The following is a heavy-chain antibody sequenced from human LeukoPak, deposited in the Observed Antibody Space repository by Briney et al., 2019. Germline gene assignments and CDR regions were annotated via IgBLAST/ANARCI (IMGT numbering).Heavy chain of an antibody. CDR1: GFTFSNAW. CDR3: TTLTMIVGTHFDY. CDR2: IKSKTDGVTT. V-gene: IGHV3-15*01. Sequence: KAGGSLRLSCAASGFTFSNAWMNWVRQAPGKGLEWVGRIKSKTDGVTTDYAAPVKGRFTISRDDSKNTLYLQMNSLKTEDTAVYYCTTLTMIVGTHFDYWGQGTLVTVSS. J-gene: IGHJ4*02. D-gene: IGHD3-22*01.